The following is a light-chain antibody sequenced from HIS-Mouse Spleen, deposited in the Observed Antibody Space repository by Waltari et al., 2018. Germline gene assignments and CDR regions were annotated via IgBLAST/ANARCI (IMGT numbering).Light chain of an antibody. V-gene: IGKV3-15*01. J-gene: IGKJ1*01. CDR1: QSVSSK. Sequence: EIVMTQSPATLSVSPGERATLSCRASQSVSSKLAWYQQKPGQAPRLLIYYASTRATGIPARFSGSGSGKEFTLTFSSLQSVVFAVYYSQQYNNWPPTWTFGKWSKVEI. CDR3: QQYNNWPPTWT. CDR2: YAS.